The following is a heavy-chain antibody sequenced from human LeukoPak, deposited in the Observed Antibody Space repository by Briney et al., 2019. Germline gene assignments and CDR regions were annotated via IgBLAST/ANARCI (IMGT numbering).Heavy chain of an antibody. Sequence: KPSETLSLTCAVYGGSFSGYYWSWIRQPPGKGLEWIGEINHSGSTNYNPSLKSRVTISVDTSKDQFSLKLSSVTAADTAVYCCARGAGIIDYWGQGTLVTVSS. CDR3: ARGAGIIDY. V-gene: IGHV4-34*01. D-gene: IGHD6-19*01. J-gene: IGHJ4*02. CDR1: GGSFSGYY. CDR2: INHSGST.